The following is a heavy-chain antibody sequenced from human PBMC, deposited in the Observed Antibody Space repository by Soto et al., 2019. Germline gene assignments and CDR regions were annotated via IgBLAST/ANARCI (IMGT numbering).Heavy chain of an antibody. CDR2: IYWDDNK. J-gene: IGHJ1*01. CDR3: ANSKDYWTGTARNYLEH. V-gene: IGHV2-5*02. CDR1: GFSLSTSGVG. D-gene: IGHD3-3*01. Sequence: SGPTLVNPTRTLTLTFTFSGFSLSTSGVGVGWIRQPPGKALEWLALIYWDDNKRYSPSLKSRLTITKDTSKNQVVLTMTNMDPADNGSYYCANSKDYWTGTARNYLEHWGQGTLVTVSS.